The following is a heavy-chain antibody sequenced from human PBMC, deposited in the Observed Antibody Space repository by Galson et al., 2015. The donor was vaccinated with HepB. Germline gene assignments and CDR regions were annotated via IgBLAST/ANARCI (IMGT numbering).Heavy chain of an antibody. V-gene: IGHV3-23*01. Sequence: SLRLSCAGSGFPFTSYAMSWVRQAPGKGLEWVSSLSGSSGNIYYADSVRGQFTISRDTSKNTLFLQMNSLRAEDTAVYYCAKAIWYGDPNTDVWGKGTRSPSPQ. CDR2: LSGSSGNI. CDR1: GFPFTSYA. J-gene: IGHJ6*04. D-gene: IGHD3-10*01. CDR3: AKAIWYGDPNTDV.